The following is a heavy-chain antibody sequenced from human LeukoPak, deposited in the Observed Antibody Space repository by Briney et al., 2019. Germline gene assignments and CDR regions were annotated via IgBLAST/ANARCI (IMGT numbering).Heavy chain of an antibody. J-gene: IGHJ6*02. D-gene: IGHD2-2*01. CDR3: ARRKVVPAATSPSTYYYYYGMDV. V-gene: IGHV3-21*01. Sequence: GGSLRLSCAASGFTFSTYNMNWVRQAPGKGLEWVSSISSSSSYIYYADSVKGRSTISRDNAKNSLYLQMNSLKAEDTAVYYCARRKVVPAATSPSTYYYYYGMDVWGQGTTVTVSS. CDR2: ISSSSSYI. CDR1: GFTFSTYN.